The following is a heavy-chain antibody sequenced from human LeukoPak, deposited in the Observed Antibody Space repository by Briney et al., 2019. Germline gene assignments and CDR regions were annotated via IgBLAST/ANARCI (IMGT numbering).Heavy chain of an antibody. CDR3: ARAWANNWFDP. D-gene: IGHD3-16*01. J-gene: IGHJ5*02. CDR1: GYTFTSHD. CDR2: INPNSGNT. V-gene: IGHV1-8*01. Sequence: ASVKVSCKASGYTFTSHDINWVRQATAQGLEWMGWINPNSGNTGYAQKFQGRVTMTRNTSISTAYMELSSLRTEDTAVYYCARAWANNWFDPWGQGTLVTVS.